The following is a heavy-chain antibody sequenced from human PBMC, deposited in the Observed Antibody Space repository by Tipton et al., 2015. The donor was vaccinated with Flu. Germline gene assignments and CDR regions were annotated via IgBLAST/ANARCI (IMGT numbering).Heavy chain of an antibody. J-gene: IGHJ6*02. CDR3: ARDQGFGDGLTYDYYAMDV. Sequence: LRLSCIVSGGSISSGGAYWSWFRQLPGKGLEWIGCIYYSGSTYYKSSLRSRLSISVDTSRNLFSLTLNSVTAADTAIYYCARDQGFGDGLTYDYYAMDVWGQGTTVTVSS. V-gene: IGHV4-31*03. CDR1: GGSISSGGAY. D-gene: IGHD3-10*01. CDR2: IYYSGST.